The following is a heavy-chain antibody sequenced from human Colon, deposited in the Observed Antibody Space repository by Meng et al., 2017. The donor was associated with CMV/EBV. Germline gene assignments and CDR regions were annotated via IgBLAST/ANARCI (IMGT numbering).Heavy chain of an antibody. V-gene: IGHV3-30*04. J-gene: IGHJ4*02. CDR3: ARAGFSSGYGGDY. Sequence: GESLKISCAASGFTFGGYPMHWVRQAPGKGLECVAAISTDGRHTFYADSVKGRFTISRDESRYTVDLQMSNLRLDDTAVYYCARAGFSSGYGGDYWGQGTLVTVSS. CDR1: GFTFGGYP. CDR2: ISTDGRHT. D-gene: IGHD3-22*01.